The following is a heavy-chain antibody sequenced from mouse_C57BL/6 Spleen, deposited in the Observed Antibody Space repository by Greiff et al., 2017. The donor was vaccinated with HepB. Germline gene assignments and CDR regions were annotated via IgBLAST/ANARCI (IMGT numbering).Heavy chain of an antibody. D-gene: IGHD2-1*01. CDR1: VFSLTSYG. CDR3: ARKGNGNYFYAMDY. J-gene: IGHJ4*01. V-gene: IGHV2-2*01. CDR2: IWSGGST. Sequence: PFLFHPSHSLSITCTFSVFSLTSYGVHWVRHSPVKCLEWLGVIWSGGSTDYNAAFISRLSISKDNSKSQVFFKMNSLQADDTAIYYCARKGNGNYFYAMDYWGQGTSVTVSS.